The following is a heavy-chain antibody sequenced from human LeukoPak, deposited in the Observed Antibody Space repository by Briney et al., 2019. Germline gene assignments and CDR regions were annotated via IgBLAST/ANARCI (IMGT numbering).Heavy chain of an antibody. J-gene: IGHJ4*02. D-gene: IGHD1-26*01. V-gene: IGHV3-23*01. CDR1: GFTFSSYA. CDR3: ARDWVPMGSTTSFDS. CDR2: ISGSGGST. Sequence: TGGSLRLSCAASGFTFSSYAMSWVRQAPGKGLEWVSAISGSGGSTYYADSVKGRFTMSRDNSKNTLYLQMKSLRAEDTAVYYCARDWVPMGSTTSFDSWGQGTLVTVSS.